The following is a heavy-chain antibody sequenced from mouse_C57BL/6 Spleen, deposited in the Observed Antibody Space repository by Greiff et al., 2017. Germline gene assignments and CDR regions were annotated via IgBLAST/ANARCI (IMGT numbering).Heavy chain of an antibody. CDR2: VDPSDSYT. CDR3: ARSPTGPFFDY. Sequence: VQLQQPGAELVKPGASVKLSCKASGYTFTSYWMQWVKQRPGQGLEWIGVVDPSDSYTNYNQKFKSKATLTVDTSSSTAYMQLSSLTSEDSAVYFYARSPTGPFFDYWGQGTTLTVSS. D-gene: IGHD4-1*02. J-gene: IGHJ2*01. CDR1: GYTFTSYW. V-gene: IGHV1-50*01.